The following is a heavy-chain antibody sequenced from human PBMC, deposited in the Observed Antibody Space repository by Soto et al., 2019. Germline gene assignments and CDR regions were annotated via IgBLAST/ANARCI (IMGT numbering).Heavy chain of an antibody. CDR1: GGSISGTSHF. CDR3: ARHGHWAPFDD. J-gene: IGHJ4*02. D-gene: IGHD3-16*01. Sequence: PSETLSLTCSVSGGSISGTSHFWGWIRQPPGKGLEWIGSINYSGNLYYIPPLRSRVTLSVDTSKNQFSLRLSSVTAADTAVYYCARHGHWAPFDDWGQGTLVTVSS. V-gene: IGHV4-39*01. CDR2: INYSGNL.